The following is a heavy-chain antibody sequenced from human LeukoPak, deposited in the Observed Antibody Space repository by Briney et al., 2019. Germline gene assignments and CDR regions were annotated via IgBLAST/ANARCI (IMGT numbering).Heavy chain of an antibody. Sequence: SETLSLTCTVSGDSIGSGGYYWSWLRQPPGMGLEWMAYKFNSGGTYYNPSLRGRATISIDGSKNQFSLTLNSVTAADTAMYYCARGGSAPLYNWYDPWGQGTLVTVSS. D-gene: IGHD2-15*01. CDR3: ARGGSAPLYNWYDP. V-gene: IGHV4-30-2*01. CDR1: GDSIGSGGYY. CDR2: KFNSGGT. J-gene: IGHJ5*02.